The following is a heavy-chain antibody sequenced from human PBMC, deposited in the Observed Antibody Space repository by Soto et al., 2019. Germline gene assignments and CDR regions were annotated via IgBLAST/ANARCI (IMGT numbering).Heavy chain of an antibody. Sequence: SETLSLTCTVSGGSISSGGYYWSWIRQHPGKGLEWIGYIYYSGSTYYNPSLKSRVTISVDTSKNQFSLKLSSVTAADTAVYYCARDPHDSRPFDYWGQGTLVTVSS. CDR1: GGSISSGGYY. CDR2: IYYSGST. D-gene: IGHD3-22*01. V-gene: IGHV4-30-4*08. CDR3: ARDPHDSRPFDY. J-gene: IGHJ4*02.